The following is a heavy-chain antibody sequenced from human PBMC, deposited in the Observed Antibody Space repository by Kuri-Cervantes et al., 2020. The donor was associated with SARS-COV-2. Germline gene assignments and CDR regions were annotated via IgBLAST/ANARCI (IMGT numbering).Heavy chain of an antibody. Sequence: GGSLRLSCAASEFTVSSNYMSWVRQAPGKGPEWVSSISSSSSYIYYADSVKGRFTISRDNSKNTLYLQMNSLRAEDTAVYYCANPQRVMNWGQGTLVTVSS. CDR3: ANPQRVMN. CDR1: EFTVSSNY. V-gene: IGHV3-21*01. D-gene: IGHD2-21*01. J-gene: IGHJ4*02. CDR2: ISSSSSYI.